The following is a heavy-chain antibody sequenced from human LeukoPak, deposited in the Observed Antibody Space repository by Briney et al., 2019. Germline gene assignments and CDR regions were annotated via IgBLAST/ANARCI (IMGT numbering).Heavy chain of an antibody. CDR3: ASFCASTTCYNDGTNFAF. Sequence: PSETLSLTCTVSSGSIRSYYWSWIRQPPGKGLEWIGYVYYSGSTDYNPSLKSRVTMSVDTSKNQFSLNLTSVTAADSAVYYCASFCASTTCYNDGTNFAFWGQGTLVTVSS. D-gene: IGHD2-2*01. J-gene: IGHJ4*02. CDR1: SGSIRSYY. CDR2: VYYSGST. V-gene: IGHV4-59*08.